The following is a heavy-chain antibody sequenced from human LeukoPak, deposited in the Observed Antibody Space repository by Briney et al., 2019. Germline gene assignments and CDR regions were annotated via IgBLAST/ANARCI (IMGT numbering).Heavy chain of an antibody. V-gene: IGHV3-11*01. Sequence: GGSLRLSCAASGFTFSNYYMSWIRQAPGKGLEWISYISSSATNIQYADSVKGRFTISRDNAKNSLYLQMNSLSAEDTAVYYCARVTFYSENGAYVGEYFKYWGQGTLVTVS. CDR1: GFTFSNYY. CDR2: ISSSATNI. CDR3: ARVTFYSENGAYVGEYFKY. D-gene: IGHD2/OR15-2a*01. J-gene: IGHJ1*01.